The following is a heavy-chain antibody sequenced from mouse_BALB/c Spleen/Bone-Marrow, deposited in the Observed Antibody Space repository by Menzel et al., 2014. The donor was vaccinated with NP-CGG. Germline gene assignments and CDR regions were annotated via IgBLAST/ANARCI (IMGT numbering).Heavy chain of an antibody. J-gene: IGHJ2*01. D-gene: IGHD2-1*01. V-gene: IGHV7-3*02. CDR2: IRNKANGYTT. Sequence: EVHLVESGGGLVQPGGFLRLSCATSGFTFTDHYMSWVRQPPGKALEWLGFIRNKANGYTTEYSASVKGRFTISRDNSQSIVYLQMNTLRAEDSATYYCARDYLYYFDYWGQGTTFTVSS. CDR3: ARDYLYYFDY. CDR1: GFTFTDHY.